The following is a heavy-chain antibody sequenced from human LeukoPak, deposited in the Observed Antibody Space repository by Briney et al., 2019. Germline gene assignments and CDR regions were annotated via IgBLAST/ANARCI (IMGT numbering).Heavy chain of an antibody. D-gene: IGHD6-13*01. V-gene: IGHV7-4-1*02. CDR2: INTNTGNP. Sequence: GASVKVSCKASGYTFTSYAMNWVRQAPGQGLEWMGWINTNTGNPTYAQGFTGRFVFSLDTSVSTAYLQISSLKAEDTAVYYCARGGKQQPRNWFDPWGQGTLVTVSS. CDR1: GYTFTSYA. CDR3: ARGGKQQPRNWFDP. J-gene: IGHJ5*02.